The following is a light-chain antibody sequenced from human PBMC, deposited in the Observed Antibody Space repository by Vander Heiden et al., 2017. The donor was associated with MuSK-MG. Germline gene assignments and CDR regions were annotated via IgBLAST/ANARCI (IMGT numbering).Light chain of an antibody. V-gene: IGKV3-11*01. J-gene: IGKJ3*01. CDR1: QSVSSY. CDR2: DAS. Sequence: EIVLTQSPVTLSLSPGERATLSCRASQSVSSYLAWYQQKPGQAPRLLIHDASIRATDIPARFSGSGSGTDFTLTISSLEPEDSAVYYCQQRSTWPAFGPGTKVDIQ. CDR3: QQRSTWPA.